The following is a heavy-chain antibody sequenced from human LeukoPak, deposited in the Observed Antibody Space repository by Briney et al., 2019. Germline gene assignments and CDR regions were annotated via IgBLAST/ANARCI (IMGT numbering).Heavy chain of an antibody. Sequence: PGGSLRLSCTASEFTFGDHSVSWFRQAPGKGLEWVGFIRSKAYGGTAEYAASVKGRFTISRDDSKSVAYLQMDSLKTEDAAVYYCTREIRYFDWFQADYWGRGTLVTVSS. CDR3: TREIRYFDWFQADY. CDR1: EFTFGDHS. V-gene: IGHV3-49*03. CDR2: IRSKAYGGTA. J-gene: IGHJ4*02. D-gene: IGHD3-9*01.